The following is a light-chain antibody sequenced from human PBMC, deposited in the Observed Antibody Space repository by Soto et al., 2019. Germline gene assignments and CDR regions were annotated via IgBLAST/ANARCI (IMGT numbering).Light chain of an antibody. CDR3: QHYGSSPFT. CDR1: QSVSSNY. Sequence: EVVLTQSPGTLSLSPGGRATLSCRASQSVSSNYLAWYQQKLGQAPRLLIFAASSRATGIPDRFSGSGSGTDFTLTISRLEPEDFAVYYCQHYGSSPFTFGQGTKLEIK. V-gene: IGKV3-20*01. CDR2: AAS. J-gene: IGKJ2*01.